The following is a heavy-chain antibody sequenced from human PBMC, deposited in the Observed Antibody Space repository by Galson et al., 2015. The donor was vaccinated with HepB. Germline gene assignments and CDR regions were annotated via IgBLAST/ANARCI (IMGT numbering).Heavy chain of an antibody. V-gene: IGHV3-7*01. D-gene: IGHD1-7*01. CDR1: GFTFRTYW. J-gene: IGHJ3*01. Sequence: SLRLSCAASGFTFRTYWMSWVRQAPGKGLEWVANIKQDESEKDFVDSVKGRFTISRDNSNNSQFLQMNSLRVEDTAVYYCARWRWRMGNFAFDLWGQGTMVTVSP. CDR3: ARWRWRMGNFAFDL. CDR2: IKQDESEK.